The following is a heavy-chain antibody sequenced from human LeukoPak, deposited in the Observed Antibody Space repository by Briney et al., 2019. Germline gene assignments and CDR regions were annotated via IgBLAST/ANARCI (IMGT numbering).Heavy chain of an antibody. CDR3: AKARGYGGTSALDDY. Sequence: PGGSLRLSCATSGFTFSSYAMTWVRQAPGKGLEWVSGISASGSSTYYAESVKGRFSISRDNSKSTVSLQVSRPRVEDTAVYHCAKARGYGGTSALDDYWGQGTLVSVSS. CDR2: ISASGSST. CDR1: GFTFSSYA. J-gene: IGHJ4*02. D-gene: IGHD4-23*01. V-gene: IGHV3-23*01.